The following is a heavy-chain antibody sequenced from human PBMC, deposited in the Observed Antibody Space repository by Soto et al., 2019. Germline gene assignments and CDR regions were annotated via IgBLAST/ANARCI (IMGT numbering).Heavy chain of an antibody. CDR1: GYIFTGYY. CDR2: INPNSGDT. CDR3: ARPFCSSNSCHNWFDS. V-gene: IGHV1-2*02. J-gene: IGHJ5*01. D-gene: IGHD2-2*01. Sequence: ASVKVSCKASGYIFTGYYINWVRQAPGQGLEWMGWINPNSGDTSYLQKFQGRVSMTTDTSINTAYMELSRVTFDGTAVYYCARPFCSSNSCHNWFDSWGQGTLVTVSS.